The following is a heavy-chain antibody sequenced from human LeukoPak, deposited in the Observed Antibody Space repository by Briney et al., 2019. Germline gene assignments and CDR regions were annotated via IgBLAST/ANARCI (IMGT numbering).Heavy chain of an antibody. Sequence: GGSLRLSCAASGFTFSSYGMHWVRQAPGKGLEWVAFIRYDGSNKYYADSVKGRFTISRDNSKNSLYLQMNSLRAEDTAVYYCARDPGGYEQARYYYYGMDVWGQGTTVTVSS. V-gene: IGHV3-30*02. CDR3: ARDPGGYEQARYYYYGMDV. CDR2: IRYDGSNK. D-gene: IGHD5-12*01. J-gene: IGHJ6*02. CDR1: GFTFSSYG.